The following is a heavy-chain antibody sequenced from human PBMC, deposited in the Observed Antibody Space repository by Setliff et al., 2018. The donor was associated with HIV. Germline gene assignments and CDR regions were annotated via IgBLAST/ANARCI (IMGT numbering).Heavy chain of an antibody. CDR3: ARDLRDGFEEWFSTLDDGMDV. J-gene: IGHJ6*02. D-gene: IGHD3-3*01. V-gene: IGHV1-2*02. CDR1: GYIFIRYY. CDR2: INPHTGVT. Sequence: ALVKVSCKTSGYIFIRYYIFWVRQAPGQGFEWMGNINPHTGVTKYAEKFQGRVTMTRDTSINTIYMELSRLRSDDTAVYYCARDLRDGFEEWFSTLDDGMDVWGQGTTVTVSS.